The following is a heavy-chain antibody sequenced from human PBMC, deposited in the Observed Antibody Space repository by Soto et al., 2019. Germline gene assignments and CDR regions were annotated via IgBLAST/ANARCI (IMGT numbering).Heavy chain of an antibody. CDR1: GASVSSHH. J-gene: IGHJ4*02. CDR3: AAYRRGEGGRGY. D-gene: IGHD6-19*01. CDR2: DYSDSA. Sequence: QVQLQESGPGVVKPSETLSLTCTVSGASVSSHHWTWIRQPPGKGLEWIGDYSDSASYSPSLKSRVTISADASKNQSSLNLSSVTAADPAVYYCAAYRRGEGGRGYWGQGTLVTVSS. V-gene: IGHV4-59*08.